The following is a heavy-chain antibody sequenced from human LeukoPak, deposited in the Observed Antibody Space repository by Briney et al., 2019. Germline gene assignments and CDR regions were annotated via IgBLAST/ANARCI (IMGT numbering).Heavy chain of an antibody. CDR2: ISGSGGST. Sequence: PGGSLRLSCAASGFTFSSYAMSWVRQAPGKGLEWVSAISGSGGSTYYADSVKGRFTISRDNSKNTLYLQMNSLRAEDTAVYYCAKGGRITMIVVVITRVFFDYWGQGTLVTVSS. V-gene: IGHV3-23*01. J-gene: IGHJ4*02. CDR1: GFTFSSYA. CDR3: AKGGRITMIVVVITRVFFDY. D-gene: IGHD3-22*01.